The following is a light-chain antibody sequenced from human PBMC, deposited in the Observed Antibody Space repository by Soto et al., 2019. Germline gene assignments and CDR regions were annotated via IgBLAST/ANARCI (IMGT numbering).Light chain of an antibody. CDR1: SSDVGSYNL. Sequence: QSALTQPASVSGSPGQSITISCTGTSSDVGSYNLVSWYQQHPGKAPKLMIYEVSKRPSGVPDRFSGSKSGNTASLTVSRLLAEDEADYYCSSYAGRNNFVFGTGTKVTVL. J-gene: IGLJ1*01. CDR3: SSYAGRNNFV. V-gene: IGLV2-23*02. CDR2: EVS.